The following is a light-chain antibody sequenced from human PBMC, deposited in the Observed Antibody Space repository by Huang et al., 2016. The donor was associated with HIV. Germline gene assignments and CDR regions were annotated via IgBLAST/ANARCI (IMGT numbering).Light chain of an antibody. J-gene: IGKJ1*01. Sequence: DIQMTQTPPSLSASVGDRVTITCRTNQSIDPYLNWYQQKPGEAPKLLIHSASTLQGGVPSRFSGSGSETDFALTINSLQPEDLGTYYCQQTHSSARAFGQGTKVEIK. CDR3: QQTHSSARA. CDR1: QSIDPY. V-gene: IGKV1-39*01. CDR2: SAS.